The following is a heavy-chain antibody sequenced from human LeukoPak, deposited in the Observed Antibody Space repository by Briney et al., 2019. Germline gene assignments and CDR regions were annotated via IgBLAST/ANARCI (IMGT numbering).Heavy chain of an antibody. CDR1: GGSFSGYY. V-gene: IGHV4-59*10. CDR2: IYTSGST. CDR3: ASQNNSYGSYYFDY. D-gene: IGHD5-18*01. Sequence: SETLSLTCAVYGGSFSGYYWSWIRQPAGKGLEWIGRIYTSGSTNYNPSLKSRVTMSVDTSKNQFSLKLSSVTAADTAVYYCASQNNSYGSYYFDYWGQGTLVTVSS. J-gene: IGHJ4*02.